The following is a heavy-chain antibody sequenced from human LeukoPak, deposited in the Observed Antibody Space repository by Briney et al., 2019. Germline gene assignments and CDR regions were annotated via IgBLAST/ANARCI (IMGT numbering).Heavy chain of an antibody. Sequence: AETLSLTCTVSGGSIRSYYWRWIRQSPGKGLEWIGHIFYSESANYSPSLKSRLTISVDTSQTQFSLQLTSVTATDTALYYCARLGRPYYYDSSGYYPAWGQGTPVTVSS. V-gene: IGHV4-59*12. D-gene: IGHD3-22*01. J-gene: IGHJ4*02. CDR1: GGSIRSYY. CDR3: ARLGRPYYYDSSGYYPA. CDR2: IFYSESA.